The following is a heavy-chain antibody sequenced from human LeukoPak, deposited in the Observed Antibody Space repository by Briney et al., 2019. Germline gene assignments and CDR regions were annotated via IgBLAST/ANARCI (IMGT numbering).Heavy chain of an antibody. CDR3: ATDYASGSYYTLDC. CDR2: IYSDGST. CDR1: GFTVSSSY. Sequence: GGSLRLSCAASGFTVSSSYISWVRQAPGKGLEWVSAIYSDGSTYYADPVKGRSTISRDNSKNTVDFQMNSLRAEDTAVYYCATDYASGSYYTLDCWGQGTLVTVSS. J-gene: IGHJ4*02. V-gene: IGHV3-53*01. D-gene: IGHD3-10*01.